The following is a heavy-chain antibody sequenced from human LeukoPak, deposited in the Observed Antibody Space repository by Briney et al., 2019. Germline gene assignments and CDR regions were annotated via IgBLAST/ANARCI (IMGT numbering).Heavy chain of an antibody. CDR2: IRYDGSND. CDR3: ARNRGGSGWIDY. J-gene: IGHJ4*02. V-gene: IGHV3-30*02. CDR1: GFTFSSSG. Sequence: GGSLRLSCAASGFTFSSSGMHWVRQAPGKGLEWVAFIRYDGSNDFYIDSVKGRFTISRDNAKNSLYLQMNSLRAEDTAVYYCARNRGGSGWIDYWGQGTLVTVSS. D-gene: IGHD2-15*01.